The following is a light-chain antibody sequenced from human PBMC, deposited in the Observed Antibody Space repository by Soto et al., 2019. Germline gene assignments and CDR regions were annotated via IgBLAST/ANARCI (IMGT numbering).Light chain of an antibody. CDR1: QRISGW. V-gene: IGKV1D-12*01. CDR3: QQANSFPLT. Sequence: DIQMTQSPSSVSASVGDRITITCRASQRISGWLLWYQQKPGKAPQLLIYAASSLQSGVPSRFSGSGSGTDFTLSISSLQPEDFATYYCQQANSFPLTFGGGTKVEMK. J-gene: IGKJ4*01. CDR2: AAS.